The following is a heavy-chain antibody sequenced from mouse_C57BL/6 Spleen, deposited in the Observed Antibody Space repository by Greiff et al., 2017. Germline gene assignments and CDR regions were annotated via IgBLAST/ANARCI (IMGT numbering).Heavy chain of an antibody. Sequence: VKLQESGAELARPGASVKLSCKASGYTFTSYGISWVKQRTGQGLEWIGEIYPRSGNTYYNEKFKGKATLTADKSSSTAYMELRSLTAEDSAVYFCARYRAHYFDYWGQGTTLTVSS. D-gene: IGHD3-1*01. CDR3: ARYRAHYFDY. CDR2: IYPRSGNT. V-gene: IGHV1-81*01. J-gene: IGHJ2*01. CDR1: GYTFTSYG.